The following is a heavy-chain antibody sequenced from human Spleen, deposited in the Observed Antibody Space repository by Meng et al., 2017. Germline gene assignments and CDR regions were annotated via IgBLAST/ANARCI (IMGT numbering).Heavy chain of an antibody. J-gene: IGHJ6*02. CDR3: AREDYGDNTYGLDV. Sequence: GESLKISCAASGFSFSGYAMHWVRQAPGKGLEWVAGISYDGSKEYYADSVKGRFTISRDNSKNTLFLQMKSLRGEDTAVYYCAREDYGDNTYGLDVWGQGSTVTVSS. D-gene: IGHD4-17*01. V-gene: IGHV3-30*01. CDR1: GFSFSGYA. CDR2: ISYDGSKE.